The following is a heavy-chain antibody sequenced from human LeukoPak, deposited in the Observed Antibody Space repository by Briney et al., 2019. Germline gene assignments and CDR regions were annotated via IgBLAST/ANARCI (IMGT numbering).Heavy chain of an antibody. V-gene: IGHV1-46*01. CDR1: GYTVTSYY. CDR2: LNPSGGSS. D-gene: IGHD3-10*01. Sequence: GASVKVSCKASGYTVTSYYMHWVRQAPGQGLEWMGILNPSGGSSSYAQKFQGRATLTRATSTSTAYMELSSLRSEDTAVYYCAREYYYGSGSYSRYYYYYGMDVWGQGTTVTVSS. J-gene: IGHJ6*02. CDR3: AREYYYGSGSYSRYYYYYGMDV.